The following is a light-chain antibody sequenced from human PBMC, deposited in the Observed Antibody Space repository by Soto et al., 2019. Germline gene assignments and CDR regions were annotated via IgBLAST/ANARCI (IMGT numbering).Light chain of an antibody. V-gene: IGKV3-11*01. Sequence: EIVLPQSPATLSLSPGERATLSCRASQSVVGYLDWYQQKPGQAPRLLIYDASNRASGIPARFSGSGSGTDFTLTISSLEPEDLAVYYCHQRSNWPPLTFGGGTKVEIK. J-gene: IGKJ4*01. CDR1: QSVVGY. CDR2: DAS. CDR3: HQRSNWPPLT.